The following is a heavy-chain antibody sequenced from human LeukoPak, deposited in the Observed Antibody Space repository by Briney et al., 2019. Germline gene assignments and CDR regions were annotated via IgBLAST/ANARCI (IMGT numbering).Heavy chain of an antibody. V-gene: IGHV1-18*01. CDR1: GYTFTSYC. D-gene: IGHD2-2*01. Sequence: ASVKLSCKASGYTFTSYCISWVRQAPGQGREWMGWISAYKCNTNYAQKLQGRVTMTTDTSTSTAYMELRSLRCDDTAVYYCARDMALEYCSSTSCYPTYNWFDPWGQGTLVTVSS. CDR3: ARDMALEYCSSTSCYPTYNWFDP. CDR2: ISAYKCNT. J-gene: IGHJ5*02.